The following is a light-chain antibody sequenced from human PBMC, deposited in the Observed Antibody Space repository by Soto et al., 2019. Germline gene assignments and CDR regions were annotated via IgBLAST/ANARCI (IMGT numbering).Light chain of an antibody. CDR1: QSVATN. J-gene: IGKJ1*01. CDR3: QHYGNSLWT. CDR2: GAS. Sequence: EAVLTQSPATLSVFPGERATLSCRASQSVATNLAWYQQRPGQAPRLLIYGASKRAIGLPARFSGSGSGTEFTLTISGLEPEDFAVYYCQHYGNSLWTFGQGTKVDIK. V-gene: IGKV3-15*01.